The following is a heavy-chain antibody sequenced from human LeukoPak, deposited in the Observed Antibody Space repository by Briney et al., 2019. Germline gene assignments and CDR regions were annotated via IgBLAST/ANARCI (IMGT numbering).Heavy chain of an antibody. V-gene: IGHV4-39*07. CDR2: IYYSGST. Sequence: PSETLSLTCTVSGGSISSSSYYWGWIRQPPGKGLEWIGSIYYSGSTYYNPSLKSRVTISVDTSKNQFSLKLSSVTAADTAVYYCARGRIMITFGGVVTYYFDYWGQGTLVTVSS. J-gene: IGHJ4*02. D-gene: IGHD3-16*01. CDR3: ARGRIMITFGGVVTYYFDY. CDR1: GGSISSSSYY.